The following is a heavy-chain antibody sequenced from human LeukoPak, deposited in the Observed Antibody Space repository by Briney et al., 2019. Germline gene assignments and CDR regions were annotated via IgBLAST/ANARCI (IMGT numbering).Heavy chain of an antibody. J-gene: IGHJ5*02. V-gene: IGHV4-59*08. D-gene: IGHD3-10*01. CDR3: ARHRDYYGSGSSISRYNWFDP. CDR1: GGSISSYY. CDR2: IYYSGST. Sequence: SETLSLTCTVSGGSISSYYWSWIRQPPGKGLEWIGYIYYSGSTNYNPSLKSRVTISVDTSKNQFSLKLSSVTAADTAVYYCARHRDYYGSGSSISRYNWFDPWGQGTLVTVSS.